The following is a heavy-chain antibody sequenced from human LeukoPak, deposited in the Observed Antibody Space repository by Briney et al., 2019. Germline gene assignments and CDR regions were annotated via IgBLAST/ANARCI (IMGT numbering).Heavy chain of an antibody. V-gene: IGHV4-34*01. Sequence: SETLSLTCAVYGGSFSGYYWSWIRQPPGKGLEWIGEIKHSGSTNYNPSLKSRVTISVDTSKNQFSLKLSSVTAADTAVYYCARGPYYYGSGISPFDYWGQGTLVTVSS. CDR2: IKHSGST. J-gene: IGHJ4*02. CDR3: ARGPYYYGSGISPFDY. CDR1: GGSFSGYY. D-gene: IGHD3-10*01.